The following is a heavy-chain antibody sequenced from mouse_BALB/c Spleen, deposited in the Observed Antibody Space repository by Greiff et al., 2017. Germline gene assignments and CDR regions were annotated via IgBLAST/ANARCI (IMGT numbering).Heavy chain of an antibody. CDR1: GFSLTSYG. D-gene: IGHD1-1*01. CDR2: IWAGGST. J-gene: IGHJ1*01. V-gene: IGHV2-9*02. CDR3: ATLLLRYPYWYFDV. Sequence: QVQLKQSGPGLVAPSQSLSITCTVSGFSLTSYGVHWVRQPPGKGLEWLGVIWAGGSTNYNSALMSRLSISKDNSKSQVFLKMNSLQTDDTAMYYCATLLLRYPYWYFDVWGAGTTVTVSS.